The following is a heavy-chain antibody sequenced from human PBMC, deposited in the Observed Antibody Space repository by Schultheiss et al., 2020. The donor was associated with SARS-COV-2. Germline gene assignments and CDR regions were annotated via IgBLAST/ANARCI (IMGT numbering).Heavy chain of an antibody. CDR3: AREVGYCSGASCYSSPRFDY. Sequence: GSLRLSCTVSGGSINSYYWSWIRQPPGKGLEWIGYISYSGSTNYNPSLKSRVTISADTSKNHFSLRLSSVTAADSAIYYCAREVGYCSGASCYSSPRFDYWGQGTLVTVSS. V-gene: IGHV4-59*01. CDR2: ISYSGST. CDR1: GGSINSYY. D-gene: IGHD2-15*01. J-gene: IGHJ4*02.